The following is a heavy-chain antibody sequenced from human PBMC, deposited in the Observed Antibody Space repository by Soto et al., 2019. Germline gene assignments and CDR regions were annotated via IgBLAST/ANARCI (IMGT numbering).Heavy chain of an antibody. J-gene: IGHJ4*02. Sequence: SETLSLTCTFSGVSVSNSNYYWGWIRQSPGKGLEWIGSVYYRGRSYSKSSVKSRVTISVDTSKNQFSLNLNSVTASDTAVYFCVSQRTSVLTQAYFDYWGPGALVTVSS. CDR2: VYYRGRS. CDR1: GVSVSNSNYY. D-gene: IGHD2-8*01. V-gene: IGHV4-39*01. CDR3: VSQRTSVLTQAYFDY.